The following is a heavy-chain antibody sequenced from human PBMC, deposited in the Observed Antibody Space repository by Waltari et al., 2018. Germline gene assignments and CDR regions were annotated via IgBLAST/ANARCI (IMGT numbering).Heavy chain of an antibody. V-gene: IGHV5-51*03. CDR3: ASPDTAQ. Sequence: EVQLVQSGAEVKKPGESLKISCKGSGYSFTSYGIGWVRQMPGTGLEWMGITYPAYSDTRYCPSFQCQVTIAPDKSIITAYLHWSSLKASYTAIYYCASPDTAQWGQGTLVTFSS. D-gene: IGHD5-18*01. J-gene: IGHJ4*02. CDR2: TYPAYSDT. CDR1: GYSFTSYG.